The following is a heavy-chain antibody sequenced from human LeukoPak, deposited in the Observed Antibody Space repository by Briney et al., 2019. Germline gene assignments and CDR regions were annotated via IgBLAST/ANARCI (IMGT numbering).Heavy chain of an antibody. Sequence: SETLSLTCAVYGGSFSGYYWSWIRQPPGKGLEWIGEINHSGSTNYNPSLKSRVTISVDTSKNQFSLKLSSVTAADTAVYYCARSYSSSWYGFDYWGQGTLVTVSS. J-gene: IGHJ4*02. CDR1: GGSFSGYY. CDR3: ARSYSSSWYGFDY. D-gene: IGHD6-13*01. CDR2: INHSGST. V-gene: IGHV4-34*01.